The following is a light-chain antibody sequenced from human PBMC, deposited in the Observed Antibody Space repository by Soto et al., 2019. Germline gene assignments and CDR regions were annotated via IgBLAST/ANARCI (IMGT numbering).Light chain of an antibody. CDR3: SSYTSSDTYF. CDR1: SSDVGGYNY. CDR2: DVS. Sequence: QSALTQPASVSGSPGQSITISCTGTSSDVGGYNYVSWYQQYPGKAPKLMIYDVSHRPSGVSNRFSGSKSGNTASLTISGLQPEDEADYYCSSYTSSDTYFFGTGTKVPS. V-gene: IGLV2-14*03. J-gene: IGLJ1*01.